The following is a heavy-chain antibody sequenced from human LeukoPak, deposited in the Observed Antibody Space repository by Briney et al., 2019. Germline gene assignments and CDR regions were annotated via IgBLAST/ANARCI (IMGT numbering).Heavy chain of an antibody. CDR3: AKTAHHYCSSTSCPYYYYGMDV. CDR2: ISGSGGST. J-gene: IGHJ6*04. Sequence: GGSLRLSCAASGFTFSSYAMSWVRQAPGKGLEWVSAISGSGGSTYCADSVKGRFTISRDNSKNTLYLQMNSLRAEDTAVYYCAKTAHHYCSSTSCPYYYYGMDVWGKGTTVTVSS. CDR1: GFTFSSYA. D-gene: IGHD2-2*01. V-gene: IGHV3-23*01.